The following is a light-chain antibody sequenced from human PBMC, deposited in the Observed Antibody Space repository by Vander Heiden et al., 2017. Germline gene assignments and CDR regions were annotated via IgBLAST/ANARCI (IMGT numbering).Light chain of an antibody. Sequence: EILLTHSPATLSLPPGERATLSCRASQSIGNYLEWYQQKPGQAPRLLIYEASDRATGITARFSGSGSGPDFTLTISSLEPEDFAVYYCHHLGAFGQGTRLENK. CDR1: QSIGNY. CDR3: HHLGA. J-gene: IGKJ5*01. CDR2: EAS. V-gene: IGKV3-11*01.